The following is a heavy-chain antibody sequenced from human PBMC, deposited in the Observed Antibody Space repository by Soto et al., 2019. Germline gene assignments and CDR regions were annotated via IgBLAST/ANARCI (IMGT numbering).Heavy chain of an antibody. CDR1: GFTFSSYE. CDR3: ARRKVSSSSRAFDI. CDR2: ISSSGSTI. J-gene: IGHJ3*02. D-gene: IGHD6-6*01. Sequence: VGSLRLSCAASGFTFSSYEMNWVRQAPGKGLEWVSYISSSGSTIYYADSVKGRFTISRDNAKNSLYLQMSSLRAEDTAVYYCARRKVSSSSRAFDIWGQGTMVTVSS. V-gene: IGHV3-48*03.